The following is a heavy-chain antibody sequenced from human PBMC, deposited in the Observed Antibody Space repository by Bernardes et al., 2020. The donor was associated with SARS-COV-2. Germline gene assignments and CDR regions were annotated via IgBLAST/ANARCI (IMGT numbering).Heavy chain of an antibody. CDR3: AKDIHMYVETLFGRVIAIPGGMDV. CDR1: GFTFSNYV. Sequence: RGSLCLSCAASGFTFSNYVMEWVRQAVGKWLEWVALISHDGKNKHYADFVTGRFTISRDNSKNTLYLQMNCLRAEGTAVYYCAKDIHMYVETLFGRVIAIPGGMDVWGQGTTVTVSS. V-gene: IGHV3-30*18. CDR2: ISHDGKNK. D-gene: IGHD3-3*01. J-gene: IGHJ6*02.